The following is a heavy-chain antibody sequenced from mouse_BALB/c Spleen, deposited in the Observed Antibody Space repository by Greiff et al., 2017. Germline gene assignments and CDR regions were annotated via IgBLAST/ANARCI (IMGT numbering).Heavy chain of an antibody. J-gene: IGHJ3*01. CDR2: IDPENGNT. V-gene: IGHV14-1*02. CDR1: GFNIKDYY. D-gene: IGHD2-13*01. Sequence: VQLQQSGAELVRPGALVKLSCKASGFNIKDYYMHWVKQRPEQGLEWIGWIDPENGNTIYDPKFQGKASITADTSSNPAYLHLSSLTSEDTAGYYCSRVYYGAAWFAYWGQGTLVTVSA. CDR3: SRVYYGAAWFAY.